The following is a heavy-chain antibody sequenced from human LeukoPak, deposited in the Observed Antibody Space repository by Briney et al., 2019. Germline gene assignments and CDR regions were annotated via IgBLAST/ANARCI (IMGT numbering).Heavy chain of an antibody. J-gene: IGHJ4*02. CDR2: IYNSGST. CDR3: VRDRELTY. V-gene: IGHV4-59*01. D-gene: IGHD5-24*01. Sequence: SETLSLTCTVLDGSISIYYWSWIRQPPGKGLEWIGYIYNSGSTNYNPSLKSRVTISADTSKNQFSLKLTSVTAADTAMYYCVRDRELTYWGQGTLSPSPQ. CDR1: DGSISIYY.